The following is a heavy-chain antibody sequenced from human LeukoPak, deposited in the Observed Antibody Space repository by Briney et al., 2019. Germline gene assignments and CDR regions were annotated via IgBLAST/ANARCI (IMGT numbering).Heavy chain of an antibody. CDR2: IYHSGST. CDR1: GGSISSGGYS. V-gene: IGHV4-30-2*01. J-gene: IGHJ3*02. D-gene: IGHD3-9*01. CDR3: ARVRPRILTGYRHPAFDI. Sequence: KASETLSLTCAVSGGSISSGGYSWSWIRQPPGKGLEWIGYIYHSGSTYYNPSLKSRVTISVDTSKNQFSLKLSSVTAADTAVYYCARVRPRILTGYRHPAFDIWGQGTMVTVSS.